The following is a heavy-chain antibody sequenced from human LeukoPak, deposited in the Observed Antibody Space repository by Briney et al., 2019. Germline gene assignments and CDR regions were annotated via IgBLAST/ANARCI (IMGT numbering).Heavy chain of an antibody. V-gene: IGHV3-30*04. J-gene: IGHJ4*02. CDR2: ISYDGSNK. CDR3: ARGAVGATRSGGFDY. Sequence: GGSLRLSCAASGFTFSSYAMHWVRQAPGKGLEWVAVISYDGSNKYYADSVKGRFTISRDNSKNTLYLQMNSLRAEDTAVYYCARGAVGATRSGGFDYWGQGTLVTVSS. D-gene: IGHD1-26*01. CDR1: GFTFSSYA.